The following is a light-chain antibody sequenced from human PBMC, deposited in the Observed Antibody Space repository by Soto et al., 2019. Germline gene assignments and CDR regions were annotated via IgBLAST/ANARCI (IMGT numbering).Light chain of an antibody. V-gene: IGKV1-33*01. CDR1: QDITKS. Sequence: DIQMTQSPSSLYASVGDRVTITCQASQDITKSLNWYQQKPGKAPKLLIYIASNLERGVPSRFSGSGSGTHFSFTISSLQPADFATYFCQQYDSVPYTFGQGTKVDIK. CDR3: QQYDSVPYT. CDR2: IAS. J-gene: IGKJ2*01.